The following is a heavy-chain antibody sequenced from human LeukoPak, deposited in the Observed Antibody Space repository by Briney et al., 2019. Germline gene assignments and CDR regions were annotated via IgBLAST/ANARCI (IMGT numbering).Heavy chain of an antibody. V-gene: IGHV1-8*01. Sequence: GASVKVSCKASGYTFTSYDINWVRQATGQGLEWMGWMNPNSGNTGYAQKFQGRVTMTRNTSISTAYIELSSLRSEDTAVYYCASSFYSSGWYRKGFDPWGQGTLVTVSS. CDR2: MNPNSGNT. D-gene: IGHD6-19*01. CDR1: GYTFTSYD. J-gene: IGHJ5*02. CDR3: ASSFYSSGWYRKGFDP.